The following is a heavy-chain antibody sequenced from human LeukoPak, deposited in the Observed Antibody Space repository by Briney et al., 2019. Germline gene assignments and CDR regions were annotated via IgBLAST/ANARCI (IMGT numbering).Heavy chain of an antibody. V-gene: IGHV4-39*01. CDR2: IYYSGST. CDR1: DGSISSSSYY. Sequence: PSEPLSLTCTVSDGSISSSSYYWGWIRQPPGKGLEWIGSIYYSGSTYYNPSLKSRVTLSVDTSKNQFSVKLSSVTAADTAMYYCARSFVYDSRGGSGYFDYWGQGTLVTVSS. CDR3: ARSFVYDSRGGSGYFDY. D-gene: IGHD3-22*01. J-gene: IGHJ4*02.